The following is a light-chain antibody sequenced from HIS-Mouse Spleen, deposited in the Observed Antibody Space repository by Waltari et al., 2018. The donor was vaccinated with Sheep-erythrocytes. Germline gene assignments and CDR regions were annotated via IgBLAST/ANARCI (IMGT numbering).Light chain of an antibody. J-gene: IGLJ2*01. CDR2: GKN. Sequence: SSELTQDPAVSVSWGQTVRITCQGDHPRSYYASVFQQKPGQGPVLVIYGKNNRPAGIPDRFSGYSSGNTASLTITGAQAEDEADFYCNSRDSSGNHLGVVFGGGTKLTVL. CDR3: NSRDSSGNHLGVV. V-gene: IGLV3-19*01. CDR1: HPRSYY.